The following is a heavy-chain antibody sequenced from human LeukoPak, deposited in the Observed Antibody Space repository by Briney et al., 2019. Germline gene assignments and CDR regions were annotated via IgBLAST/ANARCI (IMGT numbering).Heavy chain of an antibody. CDR3: ASGDNDPLFDY. V-gene: IGHV4-59*06. Sequence: SETLSLTCAVSGGSISTYYWSWIRQHPGKGLEWIGSIYYSGSTNYNPSLQGRVTISLDTSRNQFSLKLSSVTAADTAVYYCASGDNDPLFDYWGQGTLVTVSS. D-gene: IGHD6-25*01. CDR1: GGSISTYY. J-gene: IGHJ4*02. CDR2: IYYSGST.